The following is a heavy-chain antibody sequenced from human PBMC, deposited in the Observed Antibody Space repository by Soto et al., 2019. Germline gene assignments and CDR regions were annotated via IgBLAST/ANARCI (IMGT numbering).Heavy chain of an antibody. CDR2: IYWDINK. V-gene: IGHV2-5*02. J-gene: IGHJ4*02. D-gene: IGHD6-19*01. CDR3: ARMRSGVHIGGWHIYYLEY. Sequence: QITLKQSGPTLVKPTQTLTLTCSFSGFSLSISEVGVAWIRQPPGKALEWLALIYWDINKHYRPSLKGRATISKDPSKSLLVLTMTNMDPLATATYYCARMRSGVHIGGWHIYYLEYWGQGTLVTVSS. CDR1: GFSLSISEVG.